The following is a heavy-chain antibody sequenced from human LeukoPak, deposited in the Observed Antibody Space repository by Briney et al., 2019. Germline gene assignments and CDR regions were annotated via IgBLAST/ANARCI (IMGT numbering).Heavy chain of an antibody. CDR1: GFIFSDYA. CDR3: AKDLDYYDSSGSDY. D-gene: IGHD3-22*01. Sequence: PGGSLRLSCAASGFIFSDYAVTWVRQAPGKGLEWVSAISGSGGSTYYADSVKGRFTISRDNSKNTLYLQMNSLRAEDTAVYYCAKDLDYYDSSGSDYWGQGTLVTVSS. J-gene: IGHJ4*02. V-gene: IGHV3-23*01. CDR2: ISGSGGST.